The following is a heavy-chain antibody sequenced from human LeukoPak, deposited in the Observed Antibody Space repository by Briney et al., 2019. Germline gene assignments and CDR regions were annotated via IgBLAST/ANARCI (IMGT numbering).Heavy chain of an antibody. Sequence: ASVKVSCKASGYTFTTYYMHWVRQAPGQGLEWMGIINPSGGSTTYAQKFQGRVTITRDTSTSTAYMEVSSLRSEDTAVYYCARRRTNLALDYWGQGTLVTVSS. J-gene: IGHJ4*02. CDR2: INPSGGST. D-gene: IGHD1-1*01. CDR1: GYTFTTYY. CDR3: ARRRTNLALDY. V-gene: IGHV1-46*01.